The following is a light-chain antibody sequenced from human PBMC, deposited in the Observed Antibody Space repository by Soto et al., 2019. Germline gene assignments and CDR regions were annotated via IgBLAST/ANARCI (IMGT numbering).Light chain of an antibody. J-gene: IGKJ5*01. CDR2: GAS. CDR1: QSVSSSY. Sequence: EIVLTQSPGTLSLSPGERATLSCRASQSVSSSYLAWYQQKPGQAPRLLIYGASSRATGIPDRFSGSGSGTDFTLTISRLAPEDSAVYYCQQYGSSPLTFGQGTLLEIK. V-gene: IGKV3-20*01. CDR3: QQYGSSPLT.